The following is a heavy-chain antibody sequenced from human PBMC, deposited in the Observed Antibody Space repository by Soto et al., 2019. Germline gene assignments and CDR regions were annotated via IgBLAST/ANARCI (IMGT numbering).Heavy chain of an antibody. V-gene: IGHV4-59*01. Sequence: LSLTCTVSGGSISSYYWRWIRQPPGKGLEGIGYIYYSGSTNYNPSLKSRVTISVDTSKNQFSLKLSSVTAADTAVYYCARVFYDFWTDPWGQGTLVTVSS. CDR3: ARVFYDFWTDP. J-gene: IGHJ5*02. CDR1: GGSISSYY. D-gene: IGHD3-3*01. CDR2: IYYSGST.